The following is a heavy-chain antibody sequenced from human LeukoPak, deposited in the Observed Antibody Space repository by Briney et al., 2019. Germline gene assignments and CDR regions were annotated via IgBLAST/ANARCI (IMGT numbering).Heavy chain of an antibody. CDR1: GFTFSSYE. Sequence: GGSLRLSCAVSGFTFSSYEMNWVRQAPGKGLEWVSGINWNGGSTGYADSVKGRFTISRDNAKNSLYLQMNSLRAEDTALYYCAREFPYGGLDYWGQGTLVTVSS. V-gene: IGHV3-20*04. D-gene: IGHD4-23*01. J-gene: IGHJ4*02. CDR2: INWNGGST. CDR3: AREFPYGGLDY.